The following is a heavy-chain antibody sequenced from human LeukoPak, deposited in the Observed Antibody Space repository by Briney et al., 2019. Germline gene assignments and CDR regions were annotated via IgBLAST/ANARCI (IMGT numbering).Heavy chain of an antibody. V-gene: IGHV4-39*01. Sequence: PSETLSLTCTVSGGSISSSSYYWAWIRQPPGKGLEWIGSIDHSGTTYHNPSLKSRVTLFVDTSKNQFSLRLSSVTAADAAVYYCARLTITIFGVIMMAFDYWGQGTQVTVSS. CDR3: ARLTITIFGVIMMAFDY. CDR1: GGSISSSSYY. J-gene: IGHJ4*02. CDR2: IDHSGTT. D-gene: IGHD3-3*01.